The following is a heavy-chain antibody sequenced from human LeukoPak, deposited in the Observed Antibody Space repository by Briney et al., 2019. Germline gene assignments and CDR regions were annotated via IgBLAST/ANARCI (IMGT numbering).Heavy chain of an antibody. CDR2: ISGSGGST. Sequence: QSGGSLRLSCAASGFTFSSYAMSWVRQAPGKGLEWVSAISGSGGSTYYADSVKGRFTISRDNSKNTLYLQMNSLRAEDTAVYYCTKSPWFDNWNLGTTGYFDYWGQGTLVTVSS. J-gene: IGHJ4*02. V-gene: IGHV3-23*01. CDR3: TKSPWFDNWNLGTTGYFDY. CDR1: GFTFSSYA. D-gene: IGHD1-20*01.